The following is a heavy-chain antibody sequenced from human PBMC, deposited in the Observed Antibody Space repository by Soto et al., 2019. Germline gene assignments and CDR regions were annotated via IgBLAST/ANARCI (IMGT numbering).Heavy chain of an antibody. CDR2: ISGSGGST. D-gene: IGHD3-3*01. J-gene: IGHJ4*02. V-gene: IGHV3-23*01. CDR1: GFTFSSYA. Sequence: EVQLLESGGGLVQPGGSLRLSCAASGFTFSSYAMSWVRQAPGKGLEWVSAISGSGGSTYYADSVKGRFTISRDNSKNTLYLQMNSLRAEDTAVYYCAKSASRFLEWLLYFDYWGQGTLVTVSS. CDR3: AKSASRFLEWLLYFDY.